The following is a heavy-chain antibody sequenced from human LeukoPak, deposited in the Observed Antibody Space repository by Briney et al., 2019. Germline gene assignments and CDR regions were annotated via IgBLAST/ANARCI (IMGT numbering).Heavy chain of an antibody. V-gene: IGHV3-30*02. Sequence: HSGGSLRLSCAASGFTFGSYGMHWVRQAPGKGLEWVAFIRYDGSNKYYADSVKGRFTISRDNSKNTLYLQMNSLRAEDTAVYYCAKMGLIVALDYWGQGTLVTVSS. CDR3: AKMGLIVALDY. CDR2: IRYDGSNK. CDR1: GFTFGSYG. J-gene: IGHJ4*02. D-gene: IGHD3-22*01.